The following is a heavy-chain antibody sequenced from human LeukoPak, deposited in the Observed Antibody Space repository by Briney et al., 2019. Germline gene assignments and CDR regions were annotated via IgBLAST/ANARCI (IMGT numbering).Heavy chain of an antibody. CDR2: ISYDGSNK. D-gene: IGHD6-13*01. CDR3: ARGGAKSSSWPFDY. Sequence: PGRSLRLSCAASGFTFSSYAMHWVRQAPGKGLEWVAVISYDGSNKYYADSVKGRFTISRDNSKNTLYLQMNSLRAEDTAVYYCARGGAKSSSWPFDYWGQGTLVTVSS. CDR1: GFTFSSYA. J-gene: IGHJ4*02. V-gene: IGHV3-30*07.